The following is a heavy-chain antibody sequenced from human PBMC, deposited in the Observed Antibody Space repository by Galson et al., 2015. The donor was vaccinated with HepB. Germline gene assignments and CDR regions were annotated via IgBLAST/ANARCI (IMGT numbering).Heavy chain of an antibody. D-gene: IGHD3-16*01. Sequence: SVKVSCKASGYTFTSYDINWVRQATGQGLEWVGWMNPNSGNTGYAQKFQGRVTMTRNTSISTAYMELSSLRSEDTAVYYCAKAVGELTLYGMDVWGQGTTVTVSS. CDR2: MNPNSGNT. J-gene: IGHJ6*02. CDR3: AKAVGELTLYGMDV. V-gene: IGHV1-8*01. CDR1: GYTFTSYD.